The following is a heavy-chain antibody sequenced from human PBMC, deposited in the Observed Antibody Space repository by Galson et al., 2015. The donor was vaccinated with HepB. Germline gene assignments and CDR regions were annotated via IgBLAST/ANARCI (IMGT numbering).Heavy chain of an antibody. J-gene: IGHJ3*02. V-gene: IGHV3-11*06. Sequence: SLRLSCAASGFTFSDYYMSWIRQAPGKGLEWVSYISSSSSYTNYADSVKGRFTISRDNAKNSLYLQMNSLRAEDTAVYYCAKSLRPHHGDDAFDIWGQGTMVTVSS. CDR1: GFTFSDYY. CDR3: AKSLRPHHGDDAFDI. D-gene: IGHD5/OR15-5a*01. CDR2: ISSSSSYT.